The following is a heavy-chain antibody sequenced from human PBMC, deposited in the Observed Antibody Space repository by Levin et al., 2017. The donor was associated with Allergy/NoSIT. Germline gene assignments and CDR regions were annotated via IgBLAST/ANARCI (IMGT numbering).Heavy chain of an antibody. J-gene: IGHJ4*02. D-gene: IGHD3-22*01. CDR3: ARDRYYDSSGYRIPFDY. CDR1: GFTVSSNY. V-gene: IGHV3-66*02. CDR2: IYSGGST. Sequence: GGSLRLSCAASGFTVSSNYMSWVRQAPGKGLEWVSVIYSGGSTYYADSVKGRFTISRDNSKNTLYLQMNSLRAEDTAVYYCARDRYYDSSGYRIPFDYWGQGTLVTVSS.